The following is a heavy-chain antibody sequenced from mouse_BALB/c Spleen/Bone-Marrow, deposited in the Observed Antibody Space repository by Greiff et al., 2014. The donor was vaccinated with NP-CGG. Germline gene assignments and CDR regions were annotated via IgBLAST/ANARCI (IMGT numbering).Heavy chain of an antibody. D-gene: IGHD1-3*01. V-gene: IGHV5-6*02. J-gene: IGHJ4*01. CDR2: ISNGGSYT. CDR1: GFTFSNYG. CDR3: ARLTPDYAMDY. Sequence: EVKLVESGGDLVKPGGSLKLSCAASGFTFSNYGMSWVRQTPDKRLEWVATISNGGSYTYFPDSVKGRFTISRDNAKNTLYLQMNSLKSEDAAMYYCARLTPDYAMDYWGQGTSVTVSS.